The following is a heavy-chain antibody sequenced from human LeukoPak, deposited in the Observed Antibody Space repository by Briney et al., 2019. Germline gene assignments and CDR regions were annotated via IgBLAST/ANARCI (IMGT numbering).Heavy chain of an antibody. CDR3: ARVIAVAGSLYFGY. Sequence: SETLSLTCAVYGGSFSGYYWSWIRQPPGKGLEWIGEINHSGSTNYNPSLKSRVTISVDTSKNQFSLKLSSVTAADTAVYYCARVIAVAGSLYFGYWGQGTLVPVSS. CDR2: INHSGST. D-gene: IGHD6-19*01. J-gene: IGHJ4*02. V-gene: IGHV4-34*01. CDR1: GGSFSGYY.